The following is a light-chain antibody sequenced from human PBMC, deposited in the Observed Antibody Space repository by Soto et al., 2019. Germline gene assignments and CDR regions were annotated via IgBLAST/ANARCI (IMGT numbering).Light chain of an antibody. J-gene: IGLJ2*01. CDR3: CSYTGSFTLV. V-gene: IGLV2-11*01. Sequence: QSALTQPRSVSGSPGQSVTISCTGTSSDVGGYNYVSWYQQHPGKAPKLMIYDVSKRPSGVPDRFSASKSGNTASLTISGLQAEDGADYYCCSYTGSFTLVFGGGTQLTVL. CDR2: DVS. CDR1: SSDVGGYNY.